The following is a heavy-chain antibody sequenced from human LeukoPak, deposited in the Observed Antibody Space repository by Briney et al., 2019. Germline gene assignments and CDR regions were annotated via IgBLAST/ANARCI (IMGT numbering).Heavy chain of an antibody. D-gene: IGHD3-10*01. Sequence: PSETLSLTCTVSGGSISSGDYYWSWIRQPPGKGLEWIGYIYHSGSTYYNPSLKSRVTMSVDTSKDQFSLKLSSVTAADTALFYCARHLYASGTHTPYFFDYWGQGTLVTVSS. J-gene: IGHJ4*02. CDR1: GGSISSGDYY. V-gene: IGHV4-30-2*02. CDR2: IYHSGST. CDR3: ARHLYASGTHTPYFFDY.